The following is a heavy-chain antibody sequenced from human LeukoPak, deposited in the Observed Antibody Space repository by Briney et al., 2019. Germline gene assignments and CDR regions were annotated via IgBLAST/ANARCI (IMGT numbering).Heavy chain of an antibody. CDR2: ISAYNGNT. D-gene: IGHD5-18*01. V-gene: IGHV1-18*01. Sequence: ASVTVSCTASGYTFTSYGISWVRQAPGQGLEWMGWISAYNGNTNYAQKLQGRVTMTTDTSTSTAYMELRSLRSDDTAVYYCARLVGYSYGYGANWFDPWGQGTPVTVSS. J-gene: IGHJ5*02. CDR3: ARLVGYSYGYGANWFDP. CDR1: GYTFTSYG.